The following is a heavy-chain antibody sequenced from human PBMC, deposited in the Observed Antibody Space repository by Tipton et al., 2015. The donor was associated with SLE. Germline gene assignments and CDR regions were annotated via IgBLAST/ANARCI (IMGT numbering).Heavy chain of an antibody. D-gene: IGHD3-3*01. V-gene: IGHV4-59*08. CDR3: ARHAGTYYDFWSGYLTPFYFDY. CDR2: IYYSGST. J-gene: IGHJ4*02. CDR1: GGSISSYY. Sequence: TLSLTCTVSGGSISSYYWSWIRQPPGKGLEWIGYIYYSGSTNYNPSLKSRVTISVDTSKNQFSLKLSSVTAADTAVYYCARHAGTYYDFWSGYLTPFYFDYRGQGTLVTVSS.